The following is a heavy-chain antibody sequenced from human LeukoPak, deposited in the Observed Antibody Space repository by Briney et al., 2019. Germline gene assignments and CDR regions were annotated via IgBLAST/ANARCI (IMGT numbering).Heavy chain of an antibody. CDR3: AREGYTSGWYKTDY. J-gene: IGHJ4*02. D-gene: IGHD6-19*01. Sequence: SETLSLTCTVSGGSIGGYYWSWIRQPPGKGLEWIGYIYYSGSTNYNPSLKSQVTMSVDTSKNQFSLRLSSVTAADTAVYYCAREGYTSGWYKTDYWGQGTLVTVSS. CDR1: GGSIGGYY. V-gene: IGHV4-59*01. CDR2: IYYSGST.